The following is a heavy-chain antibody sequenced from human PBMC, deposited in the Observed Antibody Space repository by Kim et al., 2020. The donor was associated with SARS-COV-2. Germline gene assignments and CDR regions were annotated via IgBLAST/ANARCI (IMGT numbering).Heavy chain of an antibody. Sequence: STYYNPSLKSRVTISVDTSKNQFSLKLSSVTAADTAVYYCATDILTSMDYWGQGTLVTVSS. CDR2: ST. V-gene: IGHV4-30-2*04. CDR3: ATDILTSMDY. J-gene: IGHJ4*02. D-gene: IGHD3-9*01.